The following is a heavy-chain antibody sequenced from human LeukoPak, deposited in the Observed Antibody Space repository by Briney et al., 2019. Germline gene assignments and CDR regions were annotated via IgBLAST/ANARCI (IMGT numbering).Heavy chain of an antibody. CDR2: ISSSSSYI. CDR3: ARDLDYGDYVDY. Sequence: GGSLRLSCAASGFTFSSYSRNWVRQAPGKGLEWVSSISSSSSYIYYADSVKGRFTISRDNAKNSLYLQMNSLRAEDTAVYYCARDLDYGDYVDYWGQGTLVTVSS. CDR1: GFTFSSYS. V-gene: IGHV3-21*01. J-gene: IGHJ4*02. D-gene: IGHD4-17*01.